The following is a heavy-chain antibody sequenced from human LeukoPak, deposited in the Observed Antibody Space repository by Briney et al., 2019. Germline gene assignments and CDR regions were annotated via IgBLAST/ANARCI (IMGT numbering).Heavy chain of an antibody. CDR1: GVSISSYY. V-gene: IGHV4-59*01. CDR2: IYYSGST. CDR3: ARAQRSVVASTQFYY. Sequence: SSETLSLTCTVSGVSISSYYWSWIRQPPGRGLEWIGYIYYSGSTNYNPSLKSRVTISVDTSKNQFSLKLSSVTAADTAVYYCARAQRSVVASTQFYYGGWGTRVTVSS. J-gene: IGHJ4*02. D-gene: IGHD2-15*01.